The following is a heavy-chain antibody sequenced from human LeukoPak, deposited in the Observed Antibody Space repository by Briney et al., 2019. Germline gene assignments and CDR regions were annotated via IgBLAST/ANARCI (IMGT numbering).Heavy chain of an antibody. D-gene: IGHD3-22*01. Sequence: GGSLRLSCAASGFTFNKHGMHWVRQAPGKGLEWFSFIRNDGNDKYYADSVKGRFIISRDNSKNTLYLQMNSLRVEDTAVYYCAKDRKYYHDISGYYPNWGQGTLVTVSS. CDR2: IRNDGNDK. J-gene: IGHJ4*02. CDR3: AKDRKYYHDISGYYPN. V-gene: IGHV3-30*02. CDR1: GFTFNKHG.